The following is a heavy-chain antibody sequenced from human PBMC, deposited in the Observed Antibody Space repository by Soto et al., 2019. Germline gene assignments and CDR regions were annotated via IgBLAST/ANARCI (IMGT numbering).Heavy chain of an antibody. CDR3: AKGVNIVATQFDY. V-gene: IGHV3-23*01. D-gene: IGHD5-12*01. CDR2: ISGSSGST. J-gene: IGHJ4*02. Sequence: GGSLRLSCAASGFTFSSSAMNWVRQAPGKGLEWVSGISGSSGSTYYADSVKGRFTVSRDNSNNTLYLQMNSLRAEDTAVYYWAKGVNIVATQFDYWGQGTLVTVSS. CDR1: GFTFSSSA.